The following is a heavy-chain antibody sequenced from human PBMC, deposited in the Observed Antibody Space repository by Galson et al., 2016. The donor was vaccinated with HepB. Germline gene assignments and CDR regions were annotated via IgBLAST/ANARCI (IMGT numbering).Heavy chain of an antibody. J-gene: IGHJ4*02. CDR3: AGDRKGGYGPFDY. CDR1: KFTFGDYT. D-gene: IGHD5-12*01. CDR2: IRSEAHGGTT. Sequence: SLRLSCAGSKFTFGDYTMSWFRQAPGKGLEWVGSIRSEAHGGTTEYVASVKGRFTISRHDSKSVAYLQMNGLTTEDTAMYYCAGDRKGGYGPFDYWGQGTLVTVSS. V-gene: IGHV3-49*03.